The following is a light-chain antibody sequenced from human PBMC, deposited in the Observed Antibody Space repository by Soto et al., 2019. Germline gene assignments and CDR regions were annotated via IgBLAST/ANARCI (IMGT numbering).Light chain of an antibody. V-gene: IGKV2-28*01. Sequence: DIVMTQSPLHLRVTPGEPASISCRSSRSLLYSNGYNYVDWYLQRPGQSPQLLIYLGSDRASGVSDRFSGSGSGTEFTLKISRVEAEDVGVYYCMQTLQTPLTLGVGTKVEI. CDR1: RSLLYSNGYNY. CDR2: LGS. CDR3: MQTLQTPLT. J-gene: IGKJ4*01.